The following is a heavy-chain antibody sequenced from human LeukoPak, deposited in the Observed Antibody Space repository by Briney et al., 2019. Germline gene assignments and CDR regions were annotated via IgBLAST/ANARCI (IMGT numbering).Heavy chain of an antibody. V-gene: IGHV3-30*04. CDR3: AGARVVTKWIDY. D-gene: IGHD2-21*02. CDR1: GFTFSSYA. J-gene: IGHJ4*02. CDR2: ISYDGSNK. Sequence: GRSLRLSCAASGFTFSSYAMHWVRQAPGKGLEWVAVISYDGSNKYYADSVKGRFTISRDNAKNSLYLQMNSLRAEDTAVYYCAGARVVTKWIDYWGQGTLVTVSS.